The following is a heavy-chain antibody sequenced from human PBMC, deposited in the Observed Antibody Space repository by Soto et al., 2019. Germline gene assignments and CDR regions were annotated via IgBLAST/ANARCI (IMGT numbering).Heavy chain of an antibody. CDR3: AIGESLSTSYFNF. J-gene: IGHJ4*02. D-gene: IGHD3-10*01. CDR2: ISGSGGAT. Sequence: GSLILSFPASGFTFTSFAVSLVRQAPGKGLEWVSAISGSGGATYYADSVKGRFTVSRDNSRNTVYLQVDSLRVEDTAVYQCAIGESLSTSYFNFWGKGTLVTVS. CDR1: GFTFTSFA. V-gene: IGHV3-23*01.